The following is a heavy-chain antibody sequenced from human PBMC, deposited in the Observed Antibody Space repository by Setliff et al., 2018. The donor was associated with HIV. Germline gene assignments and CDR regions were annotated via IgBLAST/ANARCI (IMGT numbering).Heavy chain of an antibody. V-gene: IGHV3-23*03. CDR3: ARGRRSRTWYFDAFEM. J-gene: IGHJ3*02. CDR1: GFTFSSYA. CDR2: IYSGGSST. Sequence: GGSLRLSCAASGFTFSSYAMNWVRQAPGKGLEWVSVIYSGGSSTYYADSVKGRFTISRDNSKNTLYLQMNSLRVEDTAVYYCARGRRSRTWYFDAFEMWGQGTMVTVSS. D-gene: IGHD6-13*01.